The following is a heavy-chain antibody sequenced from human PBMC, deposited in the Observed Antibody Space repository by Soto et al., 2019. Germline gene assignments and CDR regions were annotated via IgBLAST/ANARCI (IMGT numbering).Heavy chain of an antibody. J-gene: IGHJ5*02. V-gene: IGHV1-18*01. CDR1: GYTFTSYG. CDR3: ARDHPTIFGVVTLTFDP. CDR2: ISAYNGNT. Sequence: GAPVKVSWEASGYTFTSYGISWGRQAPGQGLEWMGWISAYNGNTNYAQKLQGRVTMTTDTSTSTAYMELRSLRSDDTAVYYCARDHPTIFGVVTLTFDPWGQGTLVTVSS. D-gene: IGHD3-3*01.